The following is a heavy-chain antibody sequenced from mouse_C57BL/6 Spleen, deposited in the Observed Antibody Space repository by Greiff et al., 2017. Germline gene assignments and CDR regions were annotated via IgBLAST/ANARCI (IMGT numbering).Heavy chain of an antibody. D-gene: IGHD2-4*01. CDR1: GYSITSGYY. J-gene: IGHJ1*03. V-gene: IGHV3-6*01. Sequence: VQLQQSGPGLVKPSQSLSLTCSVTGYSITSGYYWNWIRQFPGNKLEWMGYISYDGSNNYNPSLKNRITITRETSKNQFFLKLNSVTTEDTATYYCARKVYYDYGGGYFDVWGTGTTVTVSS. CDR2: ISYDGSN. CDR3: ARKVYYDYGGGYFDV.